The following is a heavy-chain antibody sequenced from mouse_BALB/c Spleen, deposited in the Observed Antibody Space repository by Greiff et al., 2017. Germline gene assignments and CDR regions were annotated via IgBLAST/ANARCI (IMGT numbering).Heavy chain of an antibody. Sequence: QVQLKQSGAELMKPGASVKISCKATGYTFSSYWIEWVKQRPGHGLEWIGEILPGSGSTNYNEKFKGKATFTADTSSNTAYMQLSSLTSEDSAVYYCARDVITTVVATGDYWGQGTTLTVSS. CDR3: ARDVITTVVATGDY. V-gene: IGHV1-9*01. D-gene: IGHD1-1*01. CDR2: ILPGSGST. J-gene: IGHJ2*01. CDR1: GYTFSSYW.